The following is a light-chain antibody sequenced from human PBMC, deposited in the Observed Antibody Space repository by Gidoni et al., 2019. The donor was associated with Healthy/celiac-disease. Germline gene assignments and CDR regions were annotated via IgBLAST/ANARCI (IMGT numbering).Light chain of an antibody. J-gene: IGLJ2*01. CDR2: DVS. CDR3: SSFAV. Sequence: QSAMTQPASVSGSPGQSNTISCTGTRSDVGGYNYVSWYQQHPGKAPKLMISDVSNRPSGVSNRFSGSKSGNTASLTISGLQAEDGAYYYCSSFAVFGGGTKLTVL. V-gene: IGLV2-14*01. CDR1: RSDVGGYNY.